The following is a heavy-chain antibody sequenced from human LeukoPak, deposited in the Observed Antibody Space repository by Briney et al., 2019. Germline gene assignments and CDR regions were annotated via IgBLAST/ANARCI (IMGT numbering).Heavy chain of an antibody. CDR1: GYTFTGYY. D-gene: IGHD2-15*01. CDR2: INPNSGAT. V-gene: IGHV1-2*02. Sequence: ASVKVSRKASGYTFTGYYMHWVRQAPGQGLEWMGCINPNSGATNYAQKFQGRVTVTRDTSISTAYMELSRLTSDDTAVYYCARGVAQYYYYYGLDVWGQGTTVTVSS. CDR3: ARGVAQYYYYYGLDV. J-gene: IGHJ6*02.